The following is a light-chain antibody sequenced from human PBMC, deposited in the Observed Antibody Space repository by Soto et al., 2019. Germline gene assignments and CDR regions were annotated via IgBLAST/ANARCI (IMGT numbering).Light chain of an antibody. V-gene: IGKV3-11*01. Sequence: EIVLTQSPGTLSLSPGERATLSCRASQSVSSYLAWYQQKPGQAPRLLIYDASNRATGIPARFSGSGSGTDFILIFSSLEPEDFAVYSRQQGSNWPTITFGQGTRREIK. CDR1: QSVSSY. CDR2: DAS. CDR3: QQGSNWPTIT. J-gene: IGKJ5*01.